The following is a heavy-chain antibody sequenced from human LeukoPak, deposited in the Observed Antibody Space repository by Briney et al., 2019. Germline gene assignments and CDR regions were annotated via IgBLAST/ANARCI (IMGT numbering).Heavy chain of an antibody. CDR3: ARDLVGPFDI. Sequence: ASVKVSCKASGYTFTSYYMHWVRQAPGQGLEWMGIINPSGGSTSYAQKFQGRVTMTRDTSISTAYMELSRLRSDDTAVYYCARDLVGPFDIWGQGTMVTVSS. CDR2: INPSGGST. CDR1: GYTFTSYY. J-gene: IGHJ3*02. V-gene: IGHV1-46*01. D-gene: IGHD2-21*01.